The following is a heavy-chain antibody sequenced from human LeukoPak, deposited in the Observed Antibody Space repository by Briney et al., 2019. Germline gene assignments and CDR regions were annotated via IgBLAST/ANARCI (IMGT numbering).Heavy chain of an antibody. Sequence: SETLSLTCTVSGGSISSSSYYWGWIRQPAGKGLEWIGSIYYSGSTYYNPSLKSRVTISVDTSKNQFSLKLSSVTAADTAVYYCARHQEGVYYDSSGYYGDYWGQGTLVTVSS. CDR2: IYYSGST. CDR3: ARHQEGVYYDSSGYYGDY. CDR1: GGSISSSSYY. V-gene: IGHV4-39*01. J-gene: IGHJ4*02. D-gene: IGHD3-22*01.